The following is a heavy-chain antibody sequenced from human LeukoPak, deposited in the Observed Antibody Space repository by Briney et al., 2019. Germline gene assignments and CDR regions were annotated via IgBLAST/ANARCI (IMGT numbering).Heavy chain of an antibody. D-gene: IGHD1-1*01. Sequence: PGGSLRLSCTGSEFNFNDFHMSWIRQAPGRGLEWVSYISDSGSSIYYTDSVKGRFTISRDNAKNSLYLQLNSLRAGDSAVYYCARDRRHCSFSNCYNAYFDYWGQGTLVTVSS. J-gene: IGHJ4*02. CDR3: ARDRRHCSFSNCYNAYFDY. CDR2: ISDSGSSI. V-gene: IGHV3-11*01. CDR1: EFNFNDFH.